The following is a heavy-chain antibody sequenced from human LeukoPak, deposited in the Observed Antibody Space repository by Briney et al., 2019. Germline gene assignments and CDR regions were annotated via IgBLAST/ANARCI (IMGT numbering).Heavy chain of an antibody. J-gene: IGHJ5*02. CDR3: AKGSSGYFADL. CDR1: GFPFSSYW. V-gene: IGHV3-74*01. CDR2: INTDGSRT. Sequence: GGSLRLSCAASGFPFSSYWMHWVRQTPGKGLVGVSRINTDGSRTDYADFVRGRFTISRDNSKNTLFLQMNSLRAEDTALYYCAKGSSGYFADLWGQGTLVTVSS. D-gene: IGHD3-22*01.